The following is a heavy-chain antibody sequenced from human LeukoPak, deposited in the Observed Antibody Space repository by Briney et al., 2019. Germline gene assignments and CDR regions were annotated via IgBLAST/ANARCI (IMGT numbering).Heavy chain of an antibody. D-gene: IGHD4/OR15-4a*01. CDR1: GFTFSVFW. V-gene: IGHV3-7*01. J-gene: IGHJ4*02. CDR2: IKQDGSEK. CDR3: ARYYGAYLAY. Sequence: GGSLRLSCAASGFTFSVFWMSWVRQAPGKGLEWVANIKQDGSEKYYVDSVKGRFTISRDNDNNSMYLQINSLRAEDTAVYYCARYYGAYLAYWGQGTLVTVSS.